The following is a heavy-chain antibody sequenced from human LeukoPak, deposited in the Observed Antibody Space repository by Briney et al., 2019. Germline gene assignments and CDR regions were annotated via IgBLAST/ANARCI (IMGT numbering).Heavy chain of an antibody. J-gene: IGHJ6*03. Sequence: PSETLSLTCTVSGGSISSGSYYWGWIRQPPGKGLEWIGSIYYSGSTYYNPSLKSRVTISVDTSKNQFSLKLRSVTAADTAVYYCARDRVGQQLVGRKNNYYYMDVWGKGTTVTISS. CDR3: ARDRVGQQLVGRKNNYYYMDV. CDR2: IYYSGST. V-gene: IGHV4-39*07. D-gene: IGHD6-13*01. CDR1: GGSISSGSYY.